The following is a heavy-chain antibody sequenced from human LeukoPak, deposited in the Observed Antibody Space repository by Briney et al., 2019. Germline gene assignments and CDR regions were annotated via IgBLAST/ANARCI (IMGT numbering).Heavy chain of an antibody. V-gene: IGHV4-34*01. J-gene: IGHJ4*02. CDR1: GGSFSGDY. D-gene: IGHD3-22*01. CDR2: INHSGST. CDR3: ARANLPYYYDSSGYYPPGY. Sequence: SETLSLTCAVYGGSFSGDYWSWIRQPPGKGLEWIGEINHSGSTNYNPSLKSRVTISVDTSKNQFSLKLSSVTAADTAVYYCARANLPYYYDSSGYYPPGYWGQGTLVTVSS.